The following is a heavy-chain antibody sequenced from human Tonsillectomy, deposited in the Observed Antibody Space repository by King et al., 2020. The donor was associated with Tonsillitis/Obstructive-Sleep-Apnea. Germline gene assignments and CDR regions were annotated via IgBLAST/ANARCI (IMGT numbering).Heavy chain of an antibody. Sequence: VQLVESGGGLVKPGGSLRLSCAASGFTFSSYSMNWVRQAPGKGLEWVSSISSSSSYIYYADSVKGRFTISRDNAKNSLYLQMNSLRAEDTAVYYCVGDSGSYYGGDYWGQGTLVTVSS. CDR3: VGDSGSYYGGDY. D-gene: IGHD1-26*01. CDR1: GFTFSSYS. V-gene: IGHV3-21*01. CDR2: ISSSSSYI. J-gene: IGHJ4*02.